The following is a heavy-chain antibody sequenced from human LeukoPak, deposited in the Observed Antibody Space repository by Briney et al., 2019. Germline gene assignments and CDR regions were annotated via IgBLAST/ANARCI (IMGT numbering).Heavy chain of an antibody. CDR2: INSNSGGT. V-gene: IGHV1-2*02. Sequence: PWASVKVSCTASGYTFTGYYMHWVRQAPGQGLEWMGWINSNSGGTNYAQKFQGRVTMTRDTSISTAYMELSRLRSDDTAVYYCARETDYDSSGHGYFDLWGRGTLVTVSS. CDR1: GYTFTGYY. D-gene: IGHD3-22*01. CDR3: ARETDYDSSGHGYFDL. J-gene: IGHJ2*01.